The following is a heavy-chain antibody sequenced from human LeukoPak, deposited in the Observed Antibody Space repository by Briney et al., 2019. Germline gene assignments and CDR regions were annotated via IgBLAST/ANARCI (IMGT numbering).Heavy chain of an antibody. Sequence: PSETLSLTCSVSGGSISSYYWSWIRQPPGKGLEWIGYIYYSGSTNYNPSLKSRVTISVDTSKNQFSLKLSSVTAADTAVYYCAREHGDYYFDYWGQGTLVTVSS. CDR3: AREHGDYYFDY. V-gene: IGHV4-59*01. CDR2: IYYSGST. CDR1: GGSISSYY. J-gene: IGHJ4*02.